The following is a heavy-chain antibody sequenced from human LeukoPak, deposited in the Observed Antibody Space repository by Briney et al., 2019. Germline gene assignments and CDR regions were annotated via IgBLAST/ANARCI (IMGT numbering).Heavy chain of an antibody. J-gene: IGHJ4*02. D-gene: IGHD6-6*01. V-gene: IGHV3-30*18. CDR2: ISFDGNKK. CDR1: GFTFSGDA. Sequence: GGSLRLSCAASGFTFSGDAMHWVRQAPGKGLEWVAFISFDGNKKYFADSVKGRFTISRDNSKNTLYLQMNSLRSEDTAIYYCAKDLATKYTLHYWGRGTLVTVSS. CDR3: AKDLATKYTLHY.